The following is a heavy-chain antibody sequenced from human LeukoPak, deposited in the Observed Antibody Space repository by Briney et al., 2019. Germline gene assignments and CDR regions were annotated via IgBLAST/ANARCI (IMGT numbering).Heavy chain of an antibody. CDR1: GFTFSSYG. CDR2: ISGSGGST. CDR3: AAAVTYYYDSSGYYDDY. D-gene: IGHD3-22*01. Sequence: GGSLRLSCAASGFTFSSYGMSWVRQAPGKGLEWVSAISGSGGSTYYADSVKGRFTISRDNSKNTLYLQMNSLRAEDTAVYYCAAAVTYYYDSSGYYDDYWGQGTLVTVSS. J-gene: IGHJ4*02. V-gene: IGHV3-23*01.